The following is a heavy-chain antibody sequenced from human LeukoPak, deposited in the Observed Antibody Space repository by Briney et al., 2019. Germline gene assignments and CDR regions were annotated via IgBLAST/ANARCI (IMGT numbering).Heavy chain of an antibody. CDR2: INPSGGST. Sequence: ASVKVSCKASGYTFTSYYMHWVRQAPGQGLEWMGIINPSGGSTSYTQKFQGRVTMTRDMSTSTVYMELSSLKSEDTAVYYCARALYSNSWYVLNYWGQGTLATVSS. CDR1: GYTFTSYY. J-gene: IGHJ4*02. D-gene: IGHD6-13*01. CDR3: ARALYSNSWYVLNY. V-gene: IGHV1-46*01.